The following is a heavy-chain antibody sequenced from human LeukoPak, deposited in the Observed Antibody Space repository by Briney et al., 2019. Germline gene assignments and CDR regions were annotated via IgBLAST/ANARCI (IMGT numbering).Heavy chain of an antibody. CDR3: ARGNPLRSGWSKDYYYYGMDV. J-gene: IGHJ6*02. CDR1: GFTFSSYAM. CDR2: IYHSGST. V-gene: IGHV4-4*02. D-gene: IGHD6-19*01. Sequence: SLRLSCAASGFTFSSYAMSWVRQPPGKGLEWIGEIYHSGSTNYNPSLKSRVTISVDKSKNQFSLKLSSVTAADTAVYYCARGNPLRSGWSKDYYYYGMDVWGQGTTVTVSS.